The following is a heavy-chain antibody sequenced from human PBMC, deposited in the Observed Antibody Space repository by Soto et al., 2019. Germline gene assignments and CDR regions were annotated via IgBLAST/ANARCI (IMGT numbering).Heavy chain of an antibody. CDR1: RYSFTSYW. CDR3: ARRAVVPATVGYYYGMDV. Sequence: GESLKISCKGSRYSFTSYWISWVRQMPGKGLEWMGRIDPSDSYTNYSPSFQGHVTISADKSISTAYLQWSSLKASDTAMYYCARRAVVPATVGYYYGMDVWGQGTTVTVSS. CDR2: IDPSDSYT. D-gene: IGHD2-2*01. V-gene: IGHV5-10-1*01. J-gene: IGHJ6*02.